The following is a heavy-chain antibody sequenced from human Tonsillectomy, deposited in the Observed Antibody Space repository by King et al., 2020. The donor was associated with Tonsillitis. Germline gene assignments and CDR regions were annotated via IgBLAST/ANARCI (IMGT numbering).Heavy chain of an antibody. D-gene: IGHD3-3*01. Sequence: QLVQSGGGLVQPGRSLRLSCAASGFTFDDYAMHWVRQAPGKGLEWVSGISWNSGDIGYADSVKGRFTISLDKAKNSLYLQMNSLRAEDTALYYCTKDIAITILAGMDVWGQGTTVTVSS. J-gene: IGHJ6*02. CDR2: ISWNSGDI. V-gene: IGHV3-9*01. CDR1: GFTFDDYA. CDR3: TKDIAITILAGMDV.